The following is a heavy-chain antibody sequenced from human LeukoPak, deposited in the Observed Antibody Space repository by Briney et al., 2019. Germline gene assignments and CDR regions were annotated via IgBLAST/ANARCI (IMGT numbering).Heavy chain of an antibody. D-gene: IGHD3-9*01. CDR1: GGSFSGYY. CDR3: ARGGNFDWSYDY. Sequence: ETLSLTCAVYGGSFSGYYWSWIRQPPGKGLEWIGEINHSGSTNYNPSLKSRVTISVDTSKNQFSLKLSSVTAADTAVYYCARGGNFDWSYDYWGQGTLVTVSS. J-gene: IGHJ4*02. V-gene: IGHV4-34*01. CDR2: INHSGST.